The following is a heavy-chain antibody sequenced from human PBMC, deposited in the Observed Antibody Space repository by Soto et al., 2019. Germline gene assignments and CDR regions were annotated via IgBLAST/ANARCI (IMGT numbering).Heavy chain of an antibody. D-gene: IGHD3-16*01. CDR1: GFTFSSYA. CDR3: AREGENYDYFWGSYSQPNYYYGMDV. V-gene: IGHV3-30-3*01. CDR2: ISYDGSNK. J-gene: IGHJ6*02. Sequence: QVQLVESGGGVVQPGRSLRLSCAASGFTFSSYAMHWVRQAPGKGLEWVAVISYDGSNKYYADSVKGRFTISRDNSKNTLYLQMNSLRAEDTAVYYCAREGENYDYFWGSYSQPNYYYGMDVWGQGTTVTVSS.